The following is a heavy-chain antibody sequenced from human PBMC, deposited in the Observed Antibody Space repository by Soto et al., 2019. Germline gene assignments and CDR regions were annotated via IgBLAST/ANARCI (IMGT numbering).Heavy chain of an antibody. J-gene: IGHJ4*02. Sequence: EVQLLESGGGLVQPGGSLRLSCAASGFTFSSYAMSWVRQAPGKGLEWVSAISGSGGSTYYADSLKGRFTISRDNSKNTLYLQRNSLRAEDTAVYYCAKEHAPYSSSSSVGYWGQGTLVTVSS. D-gene: IGHD6-6*01. CDR2: ISGSGGST. CDR1: GFTFSSYA. CDR3: AKEHAPYSSSSSVGY. V-gene: IGHV3-23*01.